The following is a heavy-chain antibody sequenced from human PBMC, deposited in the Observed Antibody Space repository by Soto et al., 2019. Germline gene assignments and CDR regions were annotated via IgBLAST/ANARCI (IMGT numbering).Heavy chain of an antibody. D-gene: IGHD4-17*01. CDR2: LTGSGDST. Sequence: EVQLLESGGGLVQPGGSLRLSCAASGFTFSSFAMTWVRQAPGKGLEWVSSLTGSGDSTYYADSVKGRFTISRDNTKNTMYLQRNSLRADDTALYDGAKGTAVTTGDMAYWGQGALVTVSS. CDR3: AKGTAVTTGDMAY. CDR1: GFTFSSFA. J-gene: IGHJ4*02. V-gene: IGHV3-23*01.